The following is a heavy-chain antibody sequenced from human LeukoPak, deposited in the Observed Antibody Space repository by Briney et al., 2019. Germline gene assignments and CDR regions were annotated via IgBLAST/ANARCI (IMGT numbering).Heavy chain of an antibody. D-gene: IGHD3-9*01. V-gene: IGHV1-8*01. J-gene: IGHJ4*02. CDR2: MNPNSGNT. Sequence: ASVKVSCKASGYTFTSYDINWVRQATGQGLEWMGWMNPNSGNTGYAQKFQGRVTMTRNTSISTAYMELSSLRSEDTAVYYCARVRPYYDILTGYYYYFDYWGQGTLVTVSS. CDR1: GYTFTSYD. CDR3: ARVRPYYDILTGYYYYFDY.